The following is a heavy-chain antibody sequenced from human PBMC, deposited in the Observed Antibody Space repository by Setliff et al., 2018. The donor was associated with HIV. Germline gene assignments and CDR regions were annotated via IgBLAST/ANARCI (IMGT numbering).Heavy chain of an antibody. Sequence: RASVKVSCKASGYSFSSYGIGLVRLAPGQGLEWMGWMSTDNGNTNYAQKVQGRVTMTTDTGTRTAYMELRSLRSDDTAMYYCARMRGGHNIREGAFGIWGQGTMVTVSS. CDR3: ARMRGGHNIREGAFGI. CDR2: MSTDNGNT. J-gene: IGHJ3*02. D-gene: IGHD1-20*01. CDR1: GYSFSSYG. V-gene: IGHV1-18*01.